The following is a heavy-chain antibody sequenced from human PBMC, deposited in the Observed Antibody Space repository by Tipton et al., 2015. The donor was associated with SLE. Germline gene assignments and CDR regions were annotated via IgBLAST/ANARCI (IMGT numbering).Heavy chain of an antibody. Sequence: SLRLSCAASGFTFSNAWMSWVRQAPGIGLEWVANIKPDGSDKYYVDSMKGRFSISRDNARNSLYLQMNSLRAEDTAVYYCAGTPWLVRFEYWGQGTLVNVSP. V-gene: IGHV3-7*04. CDR3: AGTPWLVRFEY. CDR2: IKPDGSDK. J-gene: IGHJ4*02. CDR1: GFTFSNAW. D-gene: IGHD6-19*01.